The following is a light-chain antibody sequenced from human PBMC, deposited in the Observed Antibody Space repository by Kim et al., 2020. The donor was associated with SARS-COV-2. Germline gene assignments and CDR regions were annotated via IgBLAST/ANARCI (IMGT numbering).Light chain of an antibody. CDR1: SSDVGGYTY. Sequence: GKSITISCTGTSSDVGGYTYVSWYQQHPGKAPKLMIYDVSNRPSGVSNRFSGSKSGNTASLTISGLQAEDEAEYYCSSYTSSSTVVFGGGTQLTVL. J-gene: IGLJ2*01. CDR3: SSYTSSSTVV. V-gene: IGLV2-14*03. CDR2: DVS.